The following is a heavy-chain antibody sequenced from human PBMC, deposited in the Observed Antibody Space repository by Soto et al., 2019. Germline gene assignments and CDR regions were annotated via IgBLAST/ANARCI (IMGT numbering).Heavy chain of an antibody. CDR2: ISYDGSNK. CDR3: AKDLLRPGRAYGMDV. J-gene: IGHJ6*02. Sequence: QVQLVESGGGVVQPGRSLRLSCAASGFTFSSSGMHWVRQAPGKGLEWVAVISYDGSNKYYADSVKGRFTISRDNSKNTLYLQMNILRAEDTAVYYCAKDLLRPGRAYGMDVWGQGTTVTVSS. V-gene: IGHV3-30*18. CDR1: GFTFSSSG.